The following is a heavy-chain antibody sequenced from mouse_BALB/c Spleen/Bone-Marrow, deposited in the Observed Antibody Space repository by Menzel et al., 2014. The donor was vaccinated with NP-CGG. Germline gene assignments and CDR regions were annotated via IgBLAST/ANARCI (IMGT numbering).Heavy chain of an antibody. D-gene: IGHD2-14*01. J-gene: IGHJ2*01. CDR1: GYAFTNYN. Sequence: EVQLQQSGPELVKPGASVKVSCKASGYAFTNYNMNWVKQSHGKSLEWIGYIDPYSGGTNYNQKFRGKATLTVDKSSSTAYMHLNSLTSEDSAVYYCSRGVLACFDYWGQGTTLTVSS. CDR3: SRGVLACFDY. CDR2: IDPYSGGT. V-gene: IGHV1S135*01.